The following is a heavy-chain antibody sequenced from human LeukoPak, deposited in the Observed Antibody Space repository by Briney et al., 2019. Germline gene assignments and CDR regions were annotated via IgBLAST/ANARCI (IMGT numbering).Heavy chain of an antibody. CDR2: ISAYNGNT. V-gene: IGHV1-18*01. J-gene: IGHJ6*02. Sequence: RASVKVSCKASGYTFTSYGISWVRQAPGQGLEWMGWISAYNGNTNYAQKLQGRVTMTRNTSISTAYMELSSLRSEDTAVYYCARYGKVVGMDVWGQGTTVTVSS. CDR3: ARYGKVVGMDV. D-gene: IGHD3-22*01. CDR1: GYTFTSYG.